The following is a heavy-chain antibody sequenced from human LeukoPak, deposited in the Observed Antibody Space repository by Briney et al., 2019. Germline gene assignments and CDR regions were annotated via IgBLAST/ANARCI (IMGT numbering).Heavy chain of an antibody. D-gene: IGHD1-14*01. CDR3: AKLHNLNSDY. V-gene: IGHV3-30-3*02. CDR2: ISYDGSNK. J-gene: IGHJ4*02. CDR1: GFTFSSYA. Sequence: GRSLRLSCAASGFTFSSYAMHWVRRAPGKGLEWVAVISYDGSNKYYADSVKGRFTISRDNSKNTLYLQMNSLRAEDTAVYYCAKLHNLNSDYWGQGTLVTVSS.